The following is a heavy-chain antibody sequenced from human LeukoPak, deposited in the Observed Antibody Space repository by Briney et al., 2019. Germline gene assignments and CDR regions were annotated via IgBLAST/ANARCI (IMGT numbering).Heavy chain of an antibody. D-gene: IGHD1-7*01. Sequence: GGSLRLSXAASGFTVSSNYMSWVRQAPGKGLEWVSVIYSGGSTYYADSVKGRFTISRDNSKNTLYLQMNSLRAEDTAVYYCARELVNWFDPWGQGTLVTVSS. V-gene: IGHV3-66*02. CDR1: GFTVSSNY. CDR3: ARELVNWFDP. CDR2: IYSGGST. J-gene: IGHJ5*02.